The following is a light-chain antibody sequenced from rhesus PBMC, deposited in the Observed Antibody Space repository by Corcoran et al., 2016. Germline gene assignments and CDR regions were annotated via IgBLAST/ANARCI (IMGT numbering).Light chain of an antibody. CDR1: ESVSSY. CDR3: KQYNSWNS. V-gene: IGKV3S9*01. J-gene: IGKJ2*01. Sequence: EIVMTQSPATLSLSPGERATLSCRASESVSSYVAWYQQKPEQAPRLLIYGTSTRATGIPDRFSGSGSGTDFTLIISSLEPEDKGIYFCKQYNSWNSFGQGTKVEI. CDR2: GTS.